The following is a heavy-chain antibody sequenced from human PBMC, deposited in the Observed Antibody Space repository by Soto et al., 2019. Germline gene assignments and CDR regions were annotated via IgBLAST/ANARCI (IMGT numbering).Heavy chain of an antibody. D-gene: IGHD2-2*01. J-gene: IGHJ6*02. CDR2: FYYSGST. CDR3: ARLGGYCTITSCYGYYGMDV. CDR1: GDTISTGGYT. Sequence: PSETLSLTCDVSGDTISTGGYTWAWIRQPPGKALEWIGTFYYSGSTYYNPSLESRVTISVDTSKNQFSLKVSSVTAADTAVYYCARLGGYCTITSCYGYYGMDVWGQGTTVTVSS. V-gene: IGHV4-30-2*03.